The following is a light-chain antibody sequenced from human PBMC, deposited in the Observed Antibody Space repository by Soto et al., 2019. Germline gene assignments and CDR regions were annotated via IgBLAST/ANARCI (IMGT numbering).Light chain of an antibody. CDR3: QQANSFPYT. V-gene: IGKV1-5*01. Sequence: DIQMTQSPSTLSASVGDRVTITCRASQSIHRWLAWYQQKPGKAPKLLIYDTSSLQSGVPSRFSGSGSGTEFTLTISSLQPDDFGSYYCQQANSFPYTFGQGTKVEIK. CDR1: QSIHRW. CDR2: DTS. J-gene: IGKJ2*01.